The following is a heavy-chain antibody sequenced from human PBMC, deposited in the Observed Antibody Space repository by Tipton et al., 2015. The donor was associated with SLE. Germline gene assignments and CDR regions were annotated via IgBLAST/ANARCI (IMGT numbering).Heavy chain of an antibody. CDR2: INHSGGT. V-gene: IGHV4-34*01. CDR1: GGSFSGYY. J-gene: IGHJ6*02. D-gene: IGHD2-15*01. CDR3: ARLTAGGGRGEYYYYGMDV. Sequence: TLSLTCAVYGGSFSGYYWSWIRQPPGKGLEWIGEINHSGGTNYNPSLKSRVTISGDTSKNPFSLRLSSVTAADTAVYYCARLTAGGGRGEYYYYGMDVWGQGTTVAVAS.